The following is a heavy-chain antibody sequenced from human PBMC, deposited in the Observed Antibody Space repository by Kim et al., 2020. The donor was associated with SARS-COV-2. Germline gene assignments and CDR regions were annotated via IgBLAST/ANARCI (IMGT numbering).Heavy chain of an antibody. CDR1: GFAFGDYA. Sequence: GGSLRLSCAASGFAFGDYAMHWVRHAPRKGLEWVSGISWNSGSIGYADSVKGRFTISRDNAKNSLYLQMRSLRADDTALYYCAKGCDILTEDGMDVWGQGTTVTVSS. CDR3: AKGCDILTEDGMDV. V-gene: IGHV3-9*01. J-gene: IGHJ6*02. CDR2: ISWNSGSI. D-gene: IGHD3-9*01.